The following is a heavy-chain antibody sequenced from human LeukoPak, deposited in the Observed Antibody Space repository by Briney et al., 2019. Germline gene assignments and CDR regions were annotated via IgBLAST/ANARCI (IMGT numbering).Heavy chain of an antibody. Sequence: PGGSLRLSCTASGFIVTNNYINWVRQAPGKGLEWVSLVYSGGSTYYADSVKGRFTNSRDNSKNMVYLQMNSLRAEDTAMYYCARDPPAVLIDTYGWGQGTPVTVSS. CDR3: ARDPPAVLIDTYG. CDR2: VYSGGST. D-gene: IGHD2-8*01. V-gene: IGHV3-66*01. CDR1: GFIVTNNY. J-gene: IGHJ4*02.